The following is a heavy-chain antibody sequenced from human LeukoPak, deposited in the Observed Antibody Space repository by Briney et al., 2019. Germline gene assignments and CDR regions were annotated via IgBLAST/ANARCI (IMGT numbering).Heavy chain of an antibody. CDR3: ARGGIQVSGIDEFDY. D-gene: IGHD6-19*01. V-gene: IGHV3-13*01. CDR2: IGIRGDT. CDR1: GFTFVDYD. J-gene: IGHJ4*02. Sequence: GGSLRLSCAASGFTFVDYDMYWVRQVIGKGLEWVSAIGIRGDTHYSGSVKGRFTISRENAESSLYLQMNSLRAEDTAVYYCARGGIQVSGIDEFDYWGQGTLVTVSS.